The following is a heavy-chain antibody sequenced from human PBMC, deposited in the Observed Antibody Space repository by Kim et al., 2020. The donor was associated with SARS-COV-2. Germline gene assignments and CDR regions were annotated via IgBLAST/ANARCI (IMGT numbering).Heavy chain of an antibody. CDR3: ARRHCSSSSPFDY. D-gene: IGHD6-6*01. J-gene: IGHJ4*02. Sequence: YADSVKGRFTISRDNAKNSLYLQMNSLRAEDTAVYYCARRHCSSSSPFDYWGQGTLVTVSS. V-gene: IGHV3-21*01.